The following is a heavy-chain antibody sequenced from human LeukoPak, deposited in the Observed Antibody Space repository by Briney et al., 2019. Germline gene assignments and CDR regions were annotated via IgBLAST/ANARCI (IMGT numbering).Heavy chain of an antibody. J-gene: IGHJ4*02. Sequence: ASVKVSCTASGFTFTGYYFHWVRQAPGQGLEWMGWVNPNTGGTNYAQMFQGRVTMTRDTSTSTAYMELSRLTSDDTALYYCARDSYGGNWSLGYWGQGTLVTVSS. CDR3: ARDSYGGNWSLGY. CDR2: VNPNTGGT. CDR1: GFTFTGYY. D-gene: IGHD4-23*01. V-gene: IGHV1-2*02.